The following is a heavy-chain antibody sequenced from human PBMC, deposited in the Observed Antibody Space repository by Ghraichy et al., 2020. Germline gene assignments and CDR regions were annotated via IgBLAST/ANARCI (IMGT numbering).Heavy chain of an antibody. V-gene: IGHV3-23*01. J-gene: IGHJ6*02. CDR2: MSGSGHTT. CDR3: AKLGGMATITGYYYYGMDV. D-gene: IGHD5-24*01. CDR1: GFNFSNSA. Sequence: GSLRLSCAASGFNFSNSAMTWVRQGPGKGLEWVSAMSGSGHTTFYADSVRGRFTISRDNSKSTLSLRLSSLRAEDTALYYCAKLGGMATITGYYYYGMDVWGQGVMVTVSS.